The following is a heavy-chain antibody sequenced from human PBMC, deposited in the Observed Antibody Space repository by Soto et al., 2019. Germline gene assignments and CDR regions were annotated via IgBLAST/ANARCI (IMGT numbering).Heavy chain of an antibody. J-gene: IGHJ4*02. CDR1: GGSISSYY. D-gene: IGHD3-10*01. V-gene: IGHV4-59*08. Sequence: QVQLQESGPGLVKPSETLSLTCTVSGGSISSYYWSWIRQPPGKGLEWIGYIYHSGSTNYNPSLQCRVTLSVDTSKTQFSLKLSSVTAADTAVYYCARRYGGAVDYWGQGTLVTVSS. CDR2: IYHSGST. CDR3: ARRYGGAVDY.